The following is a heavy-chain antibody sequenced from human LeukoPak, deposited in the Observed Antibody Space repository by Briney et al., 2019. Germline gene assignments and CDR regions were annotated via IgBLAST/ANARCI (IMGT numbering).Heavy chain of an antibody. CDR2: ISGSGGST. D-gene: IGHD2-2*01. Sequence: GGSLRLSCAASGFTFSTYAVHWVRQAPGKGLEWVSAISGSGGSTYYADSVKGRFTISRDNSKNTLYLQMNSPRAEDTAVYYCATDLGYQLLSSFDYWGQGTLVTVSS. CDR3: ATDLGYQLLSSFDY. V-gene: IGHV3-23*01. J-gene: IGHJ4*02. CDR1: GFTFSTYA.